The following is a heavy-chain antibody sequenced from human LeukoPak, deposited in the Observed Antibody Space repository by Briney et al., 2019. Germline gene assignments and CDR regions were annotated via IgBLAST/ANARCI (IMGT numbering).Heavy chain of an antibody. J-gene: IGHJ4*02. D-gene: IGHD4-17*01. CDR2: IYYSGST. Sequence: PSETLSLTCAVYGGSFSGYYWSWIRQHPGKGLEWIGYIYYSGSTYYNPSLKSRVTISVDTSKNQFSLKLSSVTAADTAVYYCARGGHDYGDYWGQGTLVTVSS. CDR1: GGSFSGYY. CDR3: ARGGHDYGDY. V-gene: IGHV4-31*11.